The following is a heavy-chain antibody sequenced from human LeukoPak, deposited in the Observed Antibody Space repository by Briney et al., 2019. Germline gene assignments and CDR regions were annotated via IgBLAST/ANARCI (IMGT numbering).Heavy chain of an antibody. V-gene: IGHV4-4*07. CDR3: ARDVPEGSGRLNWFDP. CDR1: GGSIGSYY. J-gene: IGHJ5*02. D-gene: IGHD3-10*01. CDR2: IFTGGIT. Sequence: SETLSLTCTVSGGSIGSYYWTWIRQPAGKGLEWIGHIFTGGITNYNPSLKSRVTMSLDRSRNQFSLKLSSVTAADTAVYYCARDVPEGSGRLNWFDPWGQGALVTVSS.